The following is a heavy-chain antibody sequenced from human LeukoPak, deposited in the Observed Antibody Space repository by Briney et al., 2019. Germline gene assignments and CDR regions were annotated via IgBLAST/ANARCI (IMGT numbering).Heavy chain of an antibody. V-gene: IGHV4-34*01. CDR2: INHSGST. CDR1: GGSFSGYY. D-gene: IGHD3-16*01. Sequence: PSETLSLTYAVYGGSFSGYYWSWIRQPPGKGLGWIGEINHSGSTNYNPSLKSRVTISVDTSKNQFSLKLSSVTAADTAVYYCARGLGHGALDYWGQGTLVTVSS. J-gene: IGHJ4*02. CDR3: ARGLGHGALDY.